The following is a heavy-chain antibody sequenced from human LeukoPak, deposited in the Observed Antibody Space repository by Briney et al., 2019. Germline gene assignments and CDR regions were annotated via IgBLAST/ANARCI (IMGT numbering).Heavy chain of an antibody. CDR1: GGSFSGYY. CDR2: INHSEST. D-gene: IGHD6-13*01. CDR3: ARGPGIAAAAAWVLRAGYFDY. Sequence: SETLSLTCAVYGGSFSGYYWSWIRQPPGKGLEWKGEINHSESTNYNPSLKSRVTISVDTSKNQFSLKPSSVTAADTAVYYCARGPGIAAAAAWVLRAGYFDYWGQGTLVTVSS. J-gene: IGHJ4*02. V-gene: IGHV4-34*01.